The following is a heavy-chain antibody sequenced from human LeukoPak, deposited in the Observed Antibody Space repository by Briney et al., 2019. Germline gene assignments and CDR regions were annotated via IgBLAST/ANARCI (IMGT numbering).Heavy chain of an antibody. Sequence: PGGSLRLSCAAAGLTFSSYWMSWVRQAPGKGLEWVANIKEDGSEKYYVDSVKGRFTISRDNAKNSMYLQMNSLRAEDTAVYYCAREIGSAARGRWGQGTLVTVSS. CDR3: AREIGSAARGR. D-gene: IGHD6-13*01. J-gene: IGHJ4*02. V-gene: IGHV3-7*05. CDR2: IKEDGSEK. CDR1: GLTFSSYW.